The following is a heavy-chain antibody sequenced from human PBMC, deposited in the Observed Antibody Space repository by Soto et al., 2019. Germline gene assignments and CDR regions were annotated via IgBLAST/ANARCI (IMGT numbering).Heavy chain of an antibody. D-gene: IGHD3-9*01. J-gene: IGHJ6*02. CDR3: ARDARGTRGFDEMDI. Sequence: ASVKVSCKASGYTFTGYYMHWVRQAPGRGLEWMGWINPNSGDTEYAQNFQGRVTMTRDTSFNLVYMEMSGLMSDDTAVYYCARDARGTRGFDEMDIWGQGTTVTVSS. CDR1: GYTFTGYY. CDR2: INPNSGDT. V-gene: IGHV1-2*02.